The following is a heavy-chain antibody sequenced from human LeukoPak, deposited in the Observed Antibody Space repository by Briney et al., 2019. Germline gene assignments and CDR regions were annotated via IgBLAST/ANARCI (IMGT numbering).Heavy chain of an antibody. CDR3: AKRDIHGAFDI. CDR2: IIGSGGST. Sequence: GGSLRLSCAAPGFTFSAYAMSWVRQAPGKGLEWVSTIIGSGGSTYDADSVKGRFTISRDNSKNTLYLQMNSLRAEDTAVYYCAKRDIHGAFDIWGQGTMVTVSS. D-gene: IGHD5-18*01. CDR1: GFTFSAYA. V-gene: IGHV3-23*01. J-gene: IGHJ3*02.